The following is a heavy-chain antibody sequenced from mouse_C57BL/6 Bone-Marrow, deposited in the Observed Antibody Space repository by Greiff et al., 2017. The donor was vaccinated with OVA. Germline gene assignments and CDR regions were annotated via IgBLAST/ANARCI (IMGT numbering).Heavy chain of an antibody. CDR1: GFTFSSYG. CDR3: ARHLSWFAY. Sequence: DVKLVESGGDLVKPGGSLKLSCAASGFTFSSYGMSWVRQTPDKRLEWVATISSGGSYTYYPDSVKGRFTISRDNAKNTLYLQMSSLKSEDTAMYYFARHLSWFAYWGQGTLGNVSA. J-gene: IGHJ3*01. V-gene: IGHV5-6*02. CDR2: ISSGGSYT.